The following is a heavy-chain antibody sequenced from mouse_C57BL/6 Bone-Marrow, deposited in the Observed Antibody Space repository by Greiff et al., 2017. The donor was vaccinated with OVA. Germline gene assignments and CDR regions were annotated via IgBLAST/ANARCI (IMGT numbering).Heavy chain of an antibody. D-gene: IGHD2-2*01. Sequence: QVQLQQPGAELVMPGASVKLSCKASGYTFTSYWMHWVKQRPGQGLEWIGEIDPSDSYTNYNQKFKGKSTLTVDKSSSTAYMQLSSLTSEDSAVYYCARRMVTTREGFAYWGQGTLVTVSA. CDR1: GYTFTSYW. CDR2: IDPSDSYT. V-gene: IGHV1-69*01. J-gene: IGHJ3*01. CDR3: ARRMVTTREGFAY.